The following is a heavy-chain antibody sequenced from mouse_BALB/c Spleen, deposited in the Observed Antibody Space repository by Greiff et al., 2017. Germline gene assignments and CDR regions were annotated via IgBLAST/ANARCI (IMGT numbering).Heavy chain of an antibody. V-gene: IGHV1-14*01. CDR2: IDPYNGGT. CDR1: GYTFTSYV. J-gene: IGHJ3*01. Sequence: VQLQQSGPELVKPGASVKMSCKASGYTFTSYVMHWVKQKPGQGLEWIGYIDPYNGGTSYNQKFKGKATLTVDKSSSTAFMHLNSLTSEDSAVYYCARGPITTVVAPAYWGQGTLVTVSA. D-gene: IGHD1-1*01. CDR3: ARGPITTVVAPAY.